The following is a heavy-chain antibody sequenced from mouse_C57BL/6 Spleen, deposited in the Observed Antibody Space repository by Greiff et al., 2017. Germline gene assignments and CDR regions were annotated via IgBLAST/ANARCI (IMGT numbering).Heavy chain of an antibody. D-gene: IGHD1-2*01. CDR3: ARAGEYGDPSFDY. Sequence: QVQLQQPGAELVMPGASVKMSCKASGYTFTNYWMHWVKQRPGQGLEWIGEIDPSDSYTNYNQKFKGKSTLTVDKSSSTASMQLSSLTSEDSAVYYCARAGEYGDPSFDYWGTGTTLTVSS. V-gene: IGHV1-69*01. CDR2: IDPSDSYT. CDR1: GYTFTNYW. J-gene: IGHJ2*01.